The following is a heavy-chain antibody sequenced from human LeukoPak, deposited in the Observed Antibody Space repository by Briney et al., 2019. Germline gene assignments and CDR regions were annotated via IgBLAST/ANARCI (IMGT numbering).Heavy chain of an antibody. CDR1: GFTFSSYT. J-gene: IGHJ3*02. D-gene: IGHD5-24*01. V-gene: IGHV3-21*01. CDR3: ARDTKPRAVETATDHDAFDI. CDR2: ISSSSSYI. Sequence: GGSLRLSCAASGFTFSSYTMNWVRQAPGKGLEWVSSISSSSSYIYYADSVKGRFTISRDNAKNSLYLQMNSLRAEDTAVYYCARDTKPRAVETATDHDAFDIWGQGTMVTVSS.